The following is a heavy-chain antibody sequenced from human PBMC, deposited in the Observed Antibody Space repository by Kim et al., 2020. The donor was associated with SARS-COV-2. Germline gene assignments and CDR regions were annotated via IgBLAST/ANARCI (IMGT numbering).Heavy chain of an antibody. Sequence: GGSLRLFCAASGFTFSNCAMHWVRQAPGKGLEWVAVISSDGSNKYYADSVKGRFTISRDNSKNTLYLQMNSLRAEDTAVYYCARNWYSSSWYKTLYFDYWGQGTLVTVSS. CDR2: ISSDGSNK. J-gene: IGHJ4*02. CDR1: GFTFSNCA. CDR3: ARNWYSSSWYKTLYFDY. V-gene: IGHV3-30*04. D-gene: IGHD6-13*01.